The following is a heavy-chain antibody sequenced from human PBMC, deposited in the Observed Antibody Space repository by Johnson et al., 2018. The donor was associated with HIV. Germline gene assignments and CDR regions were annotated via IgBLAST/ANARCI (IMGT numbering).Heavy chain of an antibody. CDR2: IYSGGST. J-gene: IGHJ3*02. CDR3: ARVQFLPPNAFDI. V-gene: IGHV3-53*01. D-gene: IGHD2/OR15-2a*01. Sequence: VQLVESGGGLVKPGGSLRLSCAASGFTVSSNYMSWVRQAPGKGLEWVSVIYSGGSTYYADSVKGRVTISRDNSKNTLYLQMNSLRAEDTAVYYCARVQFLPPNAFDIWGQGTMVTVSS. CDR1: GFTVSSNY.